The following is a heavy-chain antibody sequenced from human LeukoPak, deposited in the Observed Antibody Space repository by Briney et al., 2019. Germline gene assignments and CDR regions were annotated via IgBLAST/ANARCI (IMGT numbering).Heavy chain of an antibody. CDR2: IIPIFGTA. D-gene: IGHD6-6*01. J-gene: IGHJ6*04. CDR1: GGTFSSYA. CDR3: ASSSADHYYYYYGMDV. V-gene: IGHV1-69*13. Sequence: ASVKVSCKASGGTFSSYAISWVRQAPGQGLEWMGGIIPIFGTANYARKFQGRVTITADESTSTAYMELSSLRSEDTAVYYCASSSADHYYYYYGMDVWGKGTTVTVSS.